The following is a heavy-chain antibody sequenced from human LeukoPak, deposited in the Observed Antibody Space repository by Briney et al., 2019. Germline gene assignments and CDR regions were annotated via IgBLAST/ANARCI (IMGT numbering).Heavy chain of an antibody. D-gene: IGHD3-22*01. CDR3: ARPSSGSAPYYFDY. V-gene: IGHV4-39*01. Sequence: KPSETLSLTCTVSGGSISSSSYYWGWIRQPPGKGLEWIGSIYYSGSTYYNPSLKSRVTISVDTSKNQFSLKLSSVTAADTAVYYCARPSSGSAPYYFDYWGQGTLVTVSS. CDR2: IYYSGST. CDR1: GGSISSSSYY. J-gene: IGHJ4*02.